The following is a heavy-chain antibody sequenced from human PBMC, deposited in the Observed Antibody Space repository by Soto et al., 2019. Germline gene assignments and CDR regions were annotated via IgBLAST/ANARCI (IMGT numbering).Heavy chain of an antibody. CDR1: GFTFRSYN. CDR2: ISYDGVNQ. V-gene: IGHV3-30*04. CDR3: ARSPSGSYPEFDY. J-gene: IGHJ4*02. D-gene: IGHD1-26*01. Sequence: RRLSCAASGFTFRSYNMHWVRQAPGKGLEWVAVISYDGVNQYHADSVKGRFTLSRDNSKNTLYLQMNSLRAEDTAVYYCARSPSGSYPEFDYWGQGTLVTVSS.